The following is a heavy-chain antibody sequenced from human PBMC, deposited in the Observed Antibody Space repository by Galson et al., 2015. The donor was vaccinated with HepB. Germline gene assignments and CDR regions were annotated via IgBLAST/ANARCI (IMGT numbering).Heavy chain of an antibody. Sequence: SLRLSCAASGFTFSDYFMSWIRKTPGKGLEWVSYISTGSSYTSYADSVKGRFTVSRDNAKNSLYLQMNSLRAEDTAVYYCARISGGGGDYWGQGTLVTVPS. CDR1: GFTFSDYF. J-gene: IGHJ4*02. CDR3: ARISGGGGDY. D-gene: IGHD3-10*01. CDR2: ISTGSSYT. V-gene: IGHV3-11*06.